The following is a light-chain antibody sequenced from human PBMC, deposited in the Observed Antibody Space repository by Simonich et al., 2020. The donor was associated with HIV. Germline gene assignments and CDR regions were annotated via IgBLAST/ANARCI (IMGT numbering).Light chain of an antibody. Sequence: EIVLTQSPGTLSLSPGERATLSCGASQSVSSSYLAWYQQKPGQAPRLLIYGASSRATGIPDRFSGSGSGTDFTLTISSMQSEDFAVYYCQQYNNWLYTFGQGTKLEIK. CDR1: QSVSSSY. J-gene: IGKJ2*01. V-gene: IGKV3-20*01. CDR3: QQYNNWLYT. CDR2: GAS.